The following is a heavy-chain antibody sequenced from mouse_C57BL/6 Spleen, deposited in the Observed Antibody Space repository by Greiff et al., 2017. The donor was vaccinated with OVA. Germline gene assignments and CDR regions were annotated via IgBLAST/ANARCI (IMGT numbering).Heavy chain of an antibody. J-gene: IGHJ4*01. CDR1: GYTFTDYN. CDR2: INPNNGGT. CDR3: AREEDYDYAPAMDY. V-gene: IGHV1-22*01. Sequence: VQLQQSGPELVKPGASVKMSCKASGYTFTDYNMHWVKQSHGKSLEWIGSINPNNGGTSYNQKFKGKATLTVNKSSSTAYMELRSLTSEASAVYDCAREEDYDYAPAMDYWGQGTSVTVSS. D-gene: IGHD2-4*01.